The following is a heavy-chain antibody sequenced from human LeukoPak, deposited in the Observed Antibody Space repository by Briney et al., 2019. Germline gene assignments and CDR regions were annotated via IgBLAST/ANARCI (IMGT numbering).Heavy chain of an antibody. CDR3: AKEGGLWFGGLFSRYVDF. Sequence: GASVKVSCKASYYNFNSYGITWVRQAPGHGLEWMGWISTYNHNTQYTQSLQGRFTMTTDTSTSTAYMELRSLRFDDTALYYCAKEGGLWFGGLFSRYVDFWGQGALVSVSS. J-gene: IGHJ4*02. CDR2: ISTYNHNT. V-gene: IGHV1-18*04. D-gene: IGHD3-10*01. CDR1: YYNFNSYG.